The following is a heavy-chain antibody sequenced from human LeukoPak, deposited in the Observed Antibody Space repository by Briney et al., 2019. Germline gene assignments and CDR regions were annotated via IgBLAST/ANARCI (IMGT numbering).Heavy chain of an antibody. Sequence: PGGSLRLSCAASGFIFNSYGMSWVRQAPGKGLEWVSDINGSGGSTYYADSVKGRFTISRDNSKTTLFLHMNSLRAEDTAVYYCAKDPDCTSGVCYTFFDYWGQGTLVTVSS. CDR1: GFIFNSYG. D-gene: IGHD2-8*01. J-gene: IGHJ4*02. CDR3: AKDPDCTSGVCYTFFDY. CDR2: INGSGGST. V-gene: IGHV3-23*01.